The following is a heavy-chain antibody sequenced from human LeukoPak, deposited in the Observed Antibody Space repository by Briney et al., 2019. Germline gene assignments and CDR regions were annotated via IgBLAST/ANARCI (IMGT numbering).Heavy chain of an antibody. CDR1: GFTFSSYW. CDR3: ARRAPHYDSSGYYSAGAYYFDY. V-gene: IGHV3-7*03. J-gene: IGHJ4*02. D-gene: IGHD3-22*01. CDR2: IKQDGSEK. Sequence: GGSPRLSCAASGFTFSSYWMSWVRQAPGKGLEWVANIKQDGSEKYYVDSVKGRFTISRDNAKNSLYLQMNSLRAEDTAVYYCARRAPHYDSSGYYSAGAYYFDYWGQGTLVTVSS.